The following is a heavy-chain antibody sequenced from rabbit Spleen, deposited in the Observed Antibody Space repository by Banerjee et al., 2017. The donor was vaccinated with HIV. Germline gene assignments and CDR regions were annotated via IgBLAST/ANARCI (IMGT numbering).Heavy chain of an antibody. CDR1: GLDFSSSYW. Sequence: QSLEESGGDLVKPGTSLTLTCRGSGLDFSSSYWICWVRQAPGKGLEWIACIGAGSSGSTYSATWAKGRFTISKTSSTTVTLQMTSLTVADTATYFCARDTGSSFSSYGMDLWGPGTLVTVS. V-gene: IGHV1S40*01. CDR3: ARDTGSSFSSYGMDL. CDR2: IGAGSSGST. J-gene: IGHJ6*01. D-gene: IGHD8-1*01.